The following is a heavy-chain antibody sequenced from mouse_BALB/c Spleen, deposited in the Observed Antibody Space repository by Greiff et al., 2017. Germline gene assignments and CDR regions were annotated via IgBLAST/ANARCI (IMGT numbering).Heavy chain of an antibody. CDR2: ISSGSSTI. D-gene: IGHD1-1*01. J-gene: IGHJ3*01. CDR3: ARAITTGVATPFAY. CDR1: GFTFSSFG. Sequence: EVMLVESGGGLVQPGGSRKLSCAASGFTFSSFGMHWVRQAPEKGLEWVAYISSGSSTIYYADTVKGRFTIARDNPKNTLFLQMTSLRSEDTAMYYCARAITTGVATPFAYWGQGTLVTVSA. V-gene: IGHV5-17*02.